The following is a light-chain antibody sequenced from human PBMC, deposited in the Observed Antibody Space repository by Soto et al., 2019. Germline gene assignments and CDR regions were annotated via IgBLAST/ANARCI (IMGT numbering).Light chain of an antibody. J-gene: IGKJ2*01. Sequence: EIVLTQSPGTLSLSTGERATLSCRASQSVSSSYLAWYQQKPGQAPRLLIYGASSRATGIPDRFSGSGSGTDFTLTISRLEPEDFAVYYCQQYGSSPLAPTFGQGTKLEIK. CDR2: GAS. CDR1: QSVSSSY. CDR3: QQYGSSPLAPT. V-gene: IGKV3-20*01.